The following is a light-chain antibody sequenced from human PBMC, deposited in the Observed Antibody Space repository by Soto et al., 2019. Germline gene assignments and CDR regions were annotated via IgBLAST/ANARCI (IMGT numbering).Light chain of an antibody. V-gene: IGLV1-44*01. CDR3: AAWDDSLSGYV. J-gene: IGLJ1*01. CDR1: SSNIGSNT. Sequence: QSVLTQPPSASGTPGQRVTISCSGSSSNIGSNTVHWYQQLPGTAPKLLIYSNNHRPSGVPDRVSGSKSGTSASLAISGLQSEDEADYFCAAWDDSLSGYVFGTGTKLTVL. CDR2: SNN.